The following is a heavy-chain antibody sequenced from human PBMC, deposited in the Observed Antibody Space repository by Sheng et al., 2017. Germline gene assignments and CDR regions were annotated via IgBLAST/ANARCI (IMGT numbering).Heavy chain of an antibody. V-gene: IGHV4-61*02. D-gene: IGHD1-26*01. CDR2: IYTSGST. CDR1: GGSISSGGYY. CDR3: ARVQWELEFDY. J-gene: IGHJ4*02. Sequence: QVQLQESGPGLVKPSQTLSLTCTVSGGSISSGGYYWSWIRQPAGKGLEWIGRIYTSGSTNYNPSLKSRVTISVDTSKNQFSLKLSSVTAADTAVYYCARVQWELEFDYVGPGERVVTVSS.